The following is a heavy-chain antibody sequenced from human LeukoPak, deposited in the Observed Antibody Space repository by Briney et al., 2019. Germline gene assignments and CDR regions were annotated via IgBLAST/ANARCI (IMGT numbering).Heavy chain of an antibody. CDR3: ARGGGYCSSTSCHNWFDP. CDR1: GGSFSGYY. V-gene: IGHV4-34*01. Sequence: SETLSLTCAVYGGSFSGYYWSWIRQPPGKGLEWIGEINHSGSTNYNPSLKSRVTISVDTSKNQFSLKLSSVIAADTAVYYCARGGGYCSSTSCHNWFDPWGQGTLVTVSS. D-gene: IGHD2-2*01. CDR2: INHSGST. J-gene: IGHJ5*02.